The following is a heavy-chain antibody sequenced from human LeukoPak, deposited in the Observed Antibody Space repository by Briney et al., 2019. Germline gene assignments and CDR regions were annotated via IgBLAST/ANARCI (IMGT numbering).Heavy chain of an antibody. CDR2: IKQDGSEK. CDR3: ARTNEGYGDYYPFEY. J-gene: IGHJ4*02. CDR1: GFTFSSYW. D-gene: IGHD4-17*01. V-gene: IGHV3-7*01. Sequence: GGSLRLSCAASGFTFSSYWMSWVRQAPGKGLEWVANIKQDGSEKYYVDSVKGRFTISRDNAKNSVYLQMNSLRAEDTAVYYCARTNEGYGDYYPFEYWGQGTLVTVSS.